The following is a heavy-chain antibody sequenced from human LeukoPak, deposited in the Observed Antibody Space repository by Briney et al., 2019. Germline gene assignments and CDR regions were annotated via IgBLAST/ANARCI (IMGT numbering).Heavy chain of an antibody. CDR2: IYYSGST. V-gene: IGHV4-39*01. Sequence: SETLSLTCTVSAGSISNSSYYWGWIRQPPGKGLEWIGSIYYSGSTYYNPSLKSRVTISVDTSKNQFSLKLSSVTAADTAVYYCARLLGTHINYFDPWGQGTLVTVSS. CDR3: ARLLGTHINYFDP. D-gene: IGHD2-21*01. J-gene: IGHJ5*02. CDR1: AGSISNSSYY.